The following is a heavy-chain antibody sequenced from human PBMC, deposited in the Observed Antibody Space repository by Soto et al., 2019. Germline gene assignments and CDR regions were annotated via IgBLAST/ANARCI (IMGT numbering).Heavy chain of an antibody. Sequence: EVQLVESGGGLVQPGGSLRLSCAAAGFTFSDHWMHWVRQAPGKGLVWVSRINGDGTNTFYADSVKGRFSISRDNAKNTVYLHLYRLRGEDTAVYYCARGIQYRYGMGVGCQGTTVTVSS. V-gene: IGHV3-74*01. CDR1: GFTFSDHW. D-gene: IGHD4-4*01. CDR2: INGDGTNT. CDR3: ARGIQYRYGMGV. J-gene: IGHJ6*02.